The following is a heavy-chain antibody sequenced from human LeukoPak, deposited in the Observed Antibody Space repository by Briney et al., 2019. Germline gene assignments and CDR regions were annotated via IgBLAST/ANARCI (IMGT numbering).Heavy chain of an antibody. D-gene: IGHD3-9*01. CDR1: GGSISSYY. J-gene: IGHJ6*02. CDR3: ARTPYYDILTGYYYYYGMDV. V-gene: IGHV4-59*01. CDR2: IYYSGST. Sequence: SETLSLTCTVSGGSISSYYWSWIRQPPGKGLDWIGYIYYSGSTNYNPSLKSRVTISVDTSKNQFSLKLSSVTAADTAVYYCARTPYYDILTGYYYYYGMDVWGQGTTVTVSS.